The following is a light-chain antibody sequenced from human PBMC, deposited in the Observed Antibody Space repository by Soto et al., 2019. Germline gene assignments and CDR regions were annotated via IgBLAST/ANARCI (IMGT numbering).Light chain of an antibody. CDR3: TSYTTRNTYV. CDR1: SSDVGTYNY. Sequence: QSVLAQPASVSGSPGQSITISCTGTSSDVGTYNYVSWYQQHPGKAPKFMIYEVTHRPSGASDRFSGSKSGNTASLTISGLQPEDEADYYCTSYTTRNTYVFGTGTKVTVL. J-gene: IGLJ1*01. V-gene: IGLV2-14*01. CDR2: EVT.